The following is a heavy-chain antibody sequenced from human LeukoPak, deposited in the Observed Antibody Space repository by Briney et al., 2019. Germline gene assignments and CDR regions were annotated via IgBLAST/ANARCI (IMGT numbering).Heavy chain of an antibody. Sequence: ASVKVSCKTPGYTFTSFDVNWVRQAPGQGLEWMGWVNPNSGNTGYAPKFQGRVTMTRDTSISTAYMELSRLRSDDTAVYYCARDHGTTVTTVDFDYWGQGTLVTVSS. V-gene: IGHV1-8*01. J-gene: IGHJ4*02. CDR2: VNPNSGNT. CDR1: GYTFTSFD. D-gene: IGHD4-17*01. CDR3: ARDHGTTVTTVDFDY.